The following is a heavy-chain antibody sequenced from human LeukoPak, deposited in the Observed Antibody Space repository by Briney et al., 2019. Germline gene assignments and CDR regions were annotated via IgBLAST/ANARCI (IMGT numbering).Heavy chain of an antibody. J-gene: IGHJ4*02. Sequence: GGSLRLSCAASGFTFSSHWMSWVRQAPGKGPEWVANIKQDGSEKNYVDSVKGRFTISRDNAKNLVHLQMNSLRAEDTAVYYCARDKIVGATNFDYWGQGTLVTVSS. CDR2: IKQDGSEK. D-gene: IGHD1-26*01. CDR1: GFTFSSHW. CDR3: ARDKIVGATNFDY. V-gene: IGHV3-7*03.